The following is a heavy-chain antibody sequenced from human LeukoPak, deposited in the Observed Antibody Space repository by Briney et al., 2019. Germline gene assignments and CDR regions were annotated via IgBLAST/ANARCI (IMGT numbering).Heavy chain of an antibody. V-gene: IGHV3-7*01. CDR1: GFTFNSYA. D-gene: IGHD6-19*01. CDR3: ASGSGWLVDD. CDR2: IKQDGSQK. J-gene: IGHJ4*02. Sequence: GGSLRLSCAASGFTFNSYAMTWVRQAPGKGLEWVANIKQDGSQKYYVDSVKGRFTISRDNAKNSLYLQMNSLRAEDTAVYYCASGSGWLVDDWGQGTLVTVSS.